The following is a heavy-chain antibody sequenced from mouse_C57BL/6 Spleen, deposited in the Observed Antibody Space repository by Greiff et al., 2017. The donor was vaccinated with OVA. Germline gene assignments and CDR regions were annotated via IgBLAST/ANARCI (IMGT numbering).Heavy chain of an antibody. CDR1: GFTFSSYG. J-gene: IGHJ1*03. D-gene: IGHD1-1*01. CDR2: ISSGGSYT. Sequence: EVQVVESGGDLVKPGGSLKLSCAASGFTFSSYGMSWVRQTPDKRLEWVATISSGGSYTYYPDSVKGRFTISRDNAKNTLYLQMSSLKSEDTAMYYCARGLTVVATDYWYFDVWGTGTTVTVSS. V-gene: IGHV5-6*01. CDR3: ARGLTVVATDYWYFDV.